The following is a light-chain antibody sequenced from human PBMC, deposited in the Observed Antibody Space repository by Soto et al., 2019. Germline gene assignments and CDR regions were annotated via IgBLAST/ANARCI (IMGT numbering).Light chain of an antibody. CDR1: SSNIGSNS. CDR3: AAWDDSLSGVV. V-gene: IGLV1-44*01. CDR2: TNN. J-gene: IGLJ3*02. Sequence: QSVLTQPPSASGTPGQRVTISCSGSSSNIGSNSVNWFQQLPGTAPKLLIYTNNQRPSGVPDRCSGSRSGTSASLAISGLQSEDEADYYCAAWDDSLSGVVIGGGTKLTVL.